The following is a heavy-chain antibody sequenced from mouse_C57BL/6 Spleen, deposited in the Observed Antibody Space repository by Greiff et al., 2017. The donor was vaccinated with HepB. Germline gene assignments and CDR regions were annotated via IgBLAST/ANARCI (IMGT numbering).Heavy chain of an antibody. J-gene: IGHJ1*03. Sequence: VQLQQSGAELVRPGTSVKMSCKASGYTFTNYWIGWAKQRPGHGLEWIGDLYPGGGYTNYNEKFKGKATLTADKSSSTAYMQCSSLTSEDSAIYYCAREVHHYYGSSYWYFDVWGTRTTVTVAS. V-gene: IGHV1-63*01. D-gene: IGHD1-1*01. CDR3: AREVHHYYGSSYWYFDV. CDR1: GYTFTNYW. CDR2: LYPGGGYT.